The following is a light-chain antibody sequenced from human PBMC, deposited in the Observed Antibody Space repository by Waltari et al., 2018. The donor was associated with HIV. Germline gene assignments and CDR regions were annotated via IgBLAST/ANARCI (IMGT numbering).Light chain of an antibody. Sequence: DIVMTQSPDSLAVSLGERATINCKSSQSVFYNPNNKNYLAWYQHKPGQPPKFRINWASTRKSGVPDRFSGSGSGTDFILTINSLQPEDVAVYYCQQYYNLHTFGPGTKVEIK. CDR2: WAS. J-gene: IGKJ3*01. V-gene: IGKV4-1*01. CDR1: QSVFYNPNNKNY. CDR3: QQYYNLHT.